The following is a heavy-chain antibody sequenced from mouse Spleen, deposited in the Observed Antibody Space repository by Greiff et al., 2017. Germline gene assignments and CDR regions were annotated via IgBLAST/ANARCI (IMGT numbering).Heavy chain of an antibody. CDR2: ISSGSSTI. D-gene: IGHD1-2*01. V-gene: IGHV5-17*02. Sequence: EVMLVESGGGLVQPGGSRKLSCAASGFTFSSFGMHWVRQAPEKGLEWVAYISSGSSTIYYADTVKGRFTISRDNPKNTLFLQMTSLRSEDTAMYYCAREGILLRLIDYWGQGTTLTVSS. CDR1: GFTFSSFG. CDR3: AREGILLRLIDY. J-gene: IGHJ2*01.